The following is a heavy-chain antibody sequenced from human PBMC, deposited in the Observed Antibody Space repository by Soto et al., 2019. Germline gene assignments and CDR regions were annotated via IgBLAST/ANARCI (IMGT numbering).Heavy chain of an antibody. V-gene: IGHV3-30*18. D-gene: IGHD5-18*01. Sequence: QVQLVESGGGVVQPGRSLRLSCAASGFTFSSYGMHWVRQAPGKGLEWVAVISYDGSNKYYADSVKGRFTISRDNSKNTLYLQMSSLRAEDTAVYYCAKVSTAMTYFDYWGQGTLVTVSS. CDR2: ISYDGSNK. J-gene: IGHJ4*02. CDR1: GFTFSSYG. CDR3: AKVSTAMTYFDY.